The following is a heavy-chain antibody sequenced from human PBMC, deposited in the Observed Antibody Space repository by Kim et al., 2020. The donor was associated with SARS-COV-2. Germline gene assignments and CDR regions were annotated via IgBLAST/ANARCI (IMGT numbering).Heavy chain of an antibody. V-gene: IGHV3-74*01. J-gene: IGHJ4*02. CDR2: INSDGSST. CDR1: GFTFTTNW. CDR3: ARGNSGYAVY. D-gene: IGHD5-12*01. Sequence: GGSLRLSCAASGFTFTTNWMHWVRQAPGKGLVWVSRINSDGSSTNYADSVKGRFTISRDNAKNTLYLQMNSLRDEDTAVYYCARGNSGYAVYWGRGTLVT.